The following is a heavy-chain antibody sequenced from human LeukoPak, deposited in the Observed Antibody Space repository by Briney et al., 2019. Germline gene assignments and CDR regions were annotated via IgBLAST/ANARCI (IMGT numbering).Heavy chain of an antibody. V-gene: IGHV4-4*02. Sequence: SETLSLTCAVSGGSISSSNWWSWVRQPPGKGLEWIGEIYHSGSTNYNPSLKSRVTISVDTSKNQFSLKLSSVTAADTAVYYCARGGQSWGSDWYFDYWGQGTLVTVSS. CDR1: GGSISSSNW. J-gene: IGHJ4*02. CDR2: IYHSGST. CDR3: ARGGQSWGSDWYFDY. D-gene: IGHD7-27*01.